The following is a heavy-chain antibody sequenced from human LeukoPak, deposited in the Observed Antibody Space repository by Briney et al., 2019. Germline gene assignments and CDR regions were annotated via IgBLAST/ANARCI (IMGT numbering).Heavy chain of an antibody. D-gene: IGHD3-9*01. V-gene: IGHV4-30-4*01. CDR2: IYYSGST. CDR3: AREVYYDILTGAYYFDY. CDR1: GGSISSYY. J-gene: IGHJ4*02. Sequence: PSETLSLTCTVSGGSISSYYWSWIRQPPGKGLEWIGYIYYSGSTYYNPSLKSRVTISVDTSKNQFSLKLSSVTAADTAVYYCAREVYYDILTGAYYFDYWGQGTLVTVSS.